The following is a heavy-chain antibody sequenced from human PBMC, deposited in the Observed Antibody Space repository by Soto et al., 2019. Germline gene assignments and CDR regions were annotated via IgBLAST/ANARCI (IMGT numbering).Heavy chain of an antibody. D-gene: IGHD3-10*01. Sequence: GESLKISCKSSEYSFTSYWLAWVRQMPGKGLEWMGIIYPGDSNTRYSPSFQGQVTISADKSISTAYLQWSSLKASDTAIYYCARNYYGSGTYSAFTIWGQGTMVT. J-gene: IGHJ3*02. CDR3: ARNYYGSGTYSAFTI. CDR1: EYSFTSYW. V-gene: IGHV5-51*01. CDR2: IYPGDSNT.